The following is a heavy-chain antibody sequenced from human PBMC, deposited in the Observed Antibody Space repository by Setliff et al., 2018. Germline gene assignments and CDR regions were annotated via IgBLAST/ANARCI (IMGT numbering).Heavy chain of an antibody. CDR2: VSTYNGDT. J-gene: IGHJ3*02. CDR1: GYSFTCFS. D-gene: IGHD6-19*01. V-gene: IGHV1-18*01. Sequence: ASVKVSCKASGYSFTCFSITWVRQAPGQGLEWLGWVSTYNGDTKSAQKFRGRVTMTTDISTSTVYMELRTLRSDDTAVYYCARRPIALAGYRKGAFDIWGQGTMVTVSS. CDR3: ARRPIALAGYRKGAFDI.